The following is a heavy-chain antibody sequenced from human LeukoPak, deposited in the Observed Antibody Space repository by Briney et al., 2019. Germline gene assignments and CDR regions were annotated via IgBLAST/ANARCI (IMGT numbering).Heavy chain of an antibody. CDR3: ARGNSSSWYYYYYYMDV. V-gene: IGHV4-59*01. J-gene: IGHJ6*03. CDR1: GGSISSYY. D-gene: IGHD6-13*01. Sequence: SETLSLTCTVSGGSISSYYWSWIRQPPGKGLEWIGYIYYSGSTNYNPSLKSRVTISVDTSKNQFSLKLSSVTAADTAVYYCARGNSSSWYYYYYYMDVWGKGTTVTVSS. CDR2: IYYSGST.